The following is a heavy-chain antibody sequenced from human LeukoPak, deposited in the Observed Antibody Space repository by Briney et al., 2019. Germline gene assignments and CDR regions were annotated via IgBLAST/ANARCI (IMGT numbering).Heavy chain of an antibody. CDR1: GFTVSSNY. D-gene: IGHD1-26*01. CDR2: IYSGGST. V-gene: IGHV3-53*01. J-gene: IGHJ4*02. CDR3: ARDLGGTYRGYFDY. Sequence: GGSLRLSCAASGFTVSSNYMSWVRQAPGKGLEWVSIIYSGGSTYYADSAKGRFTISRDDSKNTLYLQMNSLRAEDTAVYYCARDLGGTYRGYFDYWGQGTLVTVSS.